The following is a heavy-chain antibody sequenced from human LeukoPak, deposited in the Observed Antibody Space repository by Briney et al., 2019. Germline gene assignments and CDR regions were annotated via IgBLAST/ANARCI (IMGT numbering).Heavy chain of an antibody. CDR2: IYYSGST. CDR1: GGSISSSSYY. J-gene: IGHJ4*02. Sequence: SETLSLTCTVSGGSISSSSYYWGWIRQPPGKGLEWIGSIYYSGSTYYNPSLKSRVTISVDTSKNQFSLKLSSVTAADTAVYYCASQYSSSWYADYWGQGTLVTVSS. V-gene: IGHV4-39*01. D-gene: IGHD6-13*01. CDR3: ASQYSSSWYADY.